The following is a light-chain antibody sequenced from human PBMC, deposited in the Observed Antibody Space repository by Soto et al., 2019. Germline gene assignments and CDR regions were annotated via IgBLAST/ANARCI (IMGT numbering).Light chain of an antibody. CDR2: EGS. CDR1: SSDVGSYNL. V-gene: IGLV2-23*01. CDR3: CSYAGSSTFL. J-gene: IGLJ2*01. Sequence: QSALTQPASVSGSPGQSITISCTGTSSDVGSYNLVSWYQQHPGKAPKLMIYEGSKRPSGVSNRFSGSKSGNTASLTISGLQAEDEADYYCCSYAGSSTFLFGGGTKLPVL.